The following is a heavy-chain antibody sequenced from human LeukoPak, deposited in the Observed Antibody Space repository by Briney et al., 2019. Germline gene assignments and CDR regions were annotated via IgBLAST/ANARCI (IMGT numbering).Heavy chain of an antibody. CDR2: IYTSGST. D-gene: IGHD3-10*01. Sequence: SETLSLTCTVSGGSISSGSYYWSWIRQPAGKGLEWIGRIYTSGSTNYNPSLKSRVTISVDTSKNQFSLKLSSVTAADTAVYYCARAGSEEDYWGQGTLVTVSS. V-gene: IGHV4-61*02. J-gene: IGHJ4*02. CDR3: ARAGSEEDY. CDR1: GGSISSGSYY.